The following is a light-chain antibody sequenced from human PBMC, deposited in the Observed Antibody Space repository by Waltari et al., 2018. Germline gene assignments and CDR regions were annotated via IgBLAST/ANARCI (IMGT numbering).Light chain of an antibody. CDR3: QQLYSYPLT. CDR2: AAS. V-gene: IGKV1-9*01. J-gene: IGKJ4*01. Sequence: QLTQSPSSLSASVGDSVNITCRASQVFSSNLAWYQQRPGKAPKLLIYAASTLQSGVPSRFSGSGSGTDFTLTITSLQPEDFATYYCQQLYSYPLTFGGGTKVEIK. CDR1: QVFSSN.